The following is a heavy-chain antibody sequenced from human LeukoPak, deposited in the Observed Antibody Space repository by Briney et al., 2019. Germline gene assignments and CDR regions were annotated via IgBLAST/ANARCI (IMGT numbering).Heavy chain of an antibody. V-gene: IGHV4-30-4*08. D-gene: IGHD2-2*01. Sequence: SQTLSLTCTVSGGSISSGDYYWSWIRQPPGKGLEWIGYIYYSGSTYYNPSLKSRVTISVDTSKNQFSLKLSSVTAADTAVYYCASIRIYCSSTSCRGYNWFDPWGQGTLVTVSS. CDR2: IYYSGST. J-gene: IGHJ5*02. CDR1: GGSISSGDYY. CDR3: ASIRIYCSSTSCRGYNWFDP.